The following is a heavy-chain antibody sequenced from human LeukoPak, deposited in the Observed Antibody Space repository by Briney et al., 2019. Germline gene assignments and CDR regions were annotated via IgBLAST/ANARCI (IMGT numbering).Heavy chain of an antibody. CDR1: GFTVRRKY. CDR2: IYSGDST. D-gene: IGHD4-17*01. J-gene: IGHJ4*02. V-gene: IGHV3-53*01. Sequence: GVSLTLSCAASGFTVRRKYMSWVRQAPGKGLEWVSVIYSGDSTKYADSEKGRFTISRDNSKNTLYLQINGLRAEDTAVYSCATRDSGDHPFFDYWGQGTLVTVSS. CDR3: ATRDSGDHPFFDY.